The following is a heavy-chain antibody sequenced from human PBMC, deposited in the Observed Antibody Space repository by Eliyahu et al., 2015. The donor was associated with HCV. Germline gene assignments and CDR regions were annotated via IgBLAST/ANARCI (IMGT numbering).Heavy chain of an antibody. J-gene: IGHJ2*01. Sequence: EVQLVETGGGLVQTGGSLRLSCATSGFPFXIYGXSWVRQAPGKGLXWVASIKQDGSRENYVDSLKGRFTISRDNAKNSLYLQMYSLRDEDTAVYYCARDPGVSAAGTVGYFDLWGRGTLVTVSS. CDR2: IKQDGSRE. V-gene: IGHV3-7*03. CDR1: GFPFXIYG. D-gene: IGHD6-13*01. CDR3: ARDPGVSAAGTVGYFDL.